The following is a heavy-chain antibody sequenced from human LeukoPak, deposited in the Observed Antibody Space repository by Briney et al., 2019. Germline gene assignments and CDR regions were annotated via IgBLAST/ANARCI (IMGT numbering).Heavy chain of an antibody. V-gene: IGHV4-59*01. Sequence: PSESRSLTCTVSGASLSSYYWSWIRQPPGKGLEWIGYMYYSGNTNYNPSLKSRVTFSVDTSKNQFSLKLSSVTAADTAVYYCASTSGQLLVPYFDYWGQGTLVTLSS. CDR2: MYYSGNT. D-gene: IGHD6-6*01. J-gene: IGHJ4*02. CDR3: ASTSGQLLVPYFDY. CDR1: GASLSSYY.